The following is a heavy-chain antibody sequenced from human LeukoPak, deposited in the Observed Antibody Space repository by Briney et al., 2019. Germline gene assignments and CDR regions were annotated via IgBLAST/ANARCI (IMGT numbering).Heavy chain of an antibody. D-gene: IGHD2-21*02. Sequence: SETLSLTCAVYGGSFSGYYWSWIRQPLGKGLEWIGEINHSGSTNYNPSLKSRVTISVDTSKNQFSLKLSSVTAADTAVYYCARGGYCGGDCYSPLGFDPWGQGTLVTVSS. V-gene: IGHV4-34*01. CDR2: INHSGST. J-gene: IGHJ5*02. CDR1: GGSFSGYY. CDR3: ARGGYCGGDCYSPLGFDP.